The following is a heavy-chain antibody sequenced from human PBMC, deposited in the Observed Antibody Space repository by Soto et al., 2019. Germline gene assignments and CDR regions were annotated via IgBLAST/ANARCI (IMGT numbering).Heavy chain of an antibody. CDR2: IYYSGST. Sequence: QVQLQESGPGLVKPSETLSLTCTVSGGSISSYYWSWIRQPPGKGLEWIGYIYYSGSTNYNPSLKSRVTISVDTSKNQFSLKLSSVTAADTAVYYCARGNYVWGSYRPSENWFDPWCQGTLVTVSS. CDR3: ARGNYVWGSYRPSENWFDP. V-gene: IGHV4-59*01. D-gene: IGHD3-16*02. J-gene: IGHJ5*02. CDR1: GGSISSYY.